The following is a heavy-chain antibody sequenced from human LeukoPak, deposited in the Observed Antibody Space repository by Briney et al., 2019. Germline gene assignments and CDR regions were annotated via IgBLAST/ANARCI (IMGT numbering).Heavy chain of an antibody. CDR2: ISYDGSNK. D-gene: IGHD5-18*01. CDR1: GFTFSSYA. CDR3: ARDGFPTAMPFDY. V-gene: IGHV3-30-3*01. J-gene: IGHJ4*02. Sequence: GGSLRLSCAASGFTFSSYAMHWARQAPGKGLEWVAVISYDGSNKYYADSVKGRFTISRDNSKNTLYLQMNSLRAEDTAVYYCARDGFPTAMPFDYWGQGTLVTVSS.